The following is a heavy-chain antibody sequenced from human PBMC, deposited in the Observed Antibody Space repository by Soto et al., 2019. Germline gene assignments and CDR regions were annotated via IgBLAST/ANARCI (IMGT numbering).Heavy chain of an antibody. D-gene: IGHD3-22*01. V-gene: IGHV4-39*01. CDR3: ARSAYYYDSSGYFHFDY. CDR2: IYYSGST. Sequence: SETLSLTCTVSGGSISSSSYYWGWIRQPPGKGLEWIGSIYYSGSTYYNQSLKSRVTISVDTSKNQFSLKLSSVTAADTAVYYCARSAYYYDSSGYFHFDYWGQGTLVTVSS. J-gene: IGHJ4*02. CDR1: GGSISSSSYY.